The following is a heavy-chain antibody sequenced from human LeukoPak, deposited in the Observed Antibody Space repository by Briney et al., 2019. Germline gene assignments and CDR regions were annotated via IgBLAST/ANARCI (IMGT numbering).Heavy chain of an antibody. D-gene: IGHD6-13*01. J-gene: IGHJ4*01. V-gene: IGHV3-7*01. CDR1: GFTFTDYW. CDR3: ARDGTAAGLYFDL. Sequence: GGSLRLSCAVSGFTFTDYWMNWVRQAPGKGLEWVASIRQDGGEKSYADSVKGRFTISRDNTKNSLYLQINSLRAEDTAVYYCARDGTAAGLYFDLWGQGTLVTVSS. CDR2: IRQDGGEK.